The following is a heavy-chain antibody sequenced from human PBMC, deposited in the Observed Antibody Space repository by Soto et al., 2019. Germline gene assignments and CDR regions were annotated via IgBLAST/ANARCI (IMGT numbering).Heavy chain of an antibody. Sequence: PSETLSLTCAVSGGSISSGGYSWSWIRQPPGKGLEWIGYIYHSGSTYYNPSLKSRVTISVDRSKNQFSLKLSSVTAADTAVYYWASATYCGGDCSPFDYWGQGTLVTVSS. CDR2: IYHSGST. CDR1: GGSISSGGYS. V-gene: IGHV4-30-2*01. D-gene: IGHD2-21*02. J-gene: IGHJ4*02. CDR3: ASATYCGGDCSPFDY.